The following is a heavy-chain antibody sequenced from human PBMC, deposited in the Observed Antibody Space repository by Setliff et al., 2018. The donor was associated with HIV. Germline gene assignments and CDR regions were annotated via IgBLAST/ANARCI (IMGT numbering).Heavy chain of an antibody. V-gene: IGHV1-2*04. D-gene: IGHD6-19*01. CDR1: GYTFTGYY. CDR2: INPNSGGT. CDR3: ARTSSYSSGWSAKYAFDI. Sequence: RASVKVSCKASGYTFTGYYMHWVRQAPGQGLEWMGWINPNSGGTNYAQKFQGWVTMTRDTSISTAYMELSRLRSDDTAVYYCARTSSYSSGWSAKYAFDIWGQGTMVTVSS. J-gene: IGHJ3*02.